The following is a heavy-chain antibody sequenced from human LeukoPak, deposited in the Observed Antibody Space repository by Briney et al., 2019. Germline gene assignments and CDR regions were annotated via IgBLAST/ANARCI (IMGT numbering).Heavy chain of an antibody. CDR2: IWYDGSNK. CDR1: GFTFSSYG. CDR3: AREHGDYFYFDY. Sequence: GGSLRLSCAASGFTFSSYGMLWVRQAPGKGLEGVAVIWYDGSNKYYADSVKGRFTISRDNSKNTLYLQMNSLRAEDTAVYYCAREHGDYFYFDYWGQGTLVTVSS. D-gene: IGHD4-17*01. V-gene: IGHV3-33*01. J-gene: IGHJ4*02.